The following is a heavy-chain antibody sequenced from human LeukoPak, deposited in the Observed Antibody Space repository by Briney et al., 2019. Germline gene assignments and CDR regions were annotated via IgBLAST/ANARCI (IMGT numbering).Heavy chain of an antibody. V-gene: IGHV3-7*01. Sequence: GGSLRLSCAASGFTFSSYWMSWVRQAPGKGLEWVANIKQDGSEKYYVDSVKDRFTISRDNAKNSLYLQMNSLRADDTAVYYCGRDPGWGGVDYWGQGTLVTVSS. D-gene: IGHD7-27*01. J-gene: IGHJ4*02. CDR2: IKQDGSEK. CDR3: GRDPGWGGVDY. CDR1: GFTFSSYW.